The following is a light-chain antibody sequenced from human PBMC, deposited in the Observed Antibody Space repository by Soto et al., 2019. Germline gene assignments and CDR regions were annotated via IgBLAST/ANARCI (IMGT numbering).Light chain of an antibody. Sequence: QSAPTQPASVSGSPGQSITISCTGTSDNYVSWYQQHPGKVPKLMIYGVTNRPSGVSDRFSGSKSGNTASLTISGLQTEDEADYYCSSYTNSRTLLFGAGTKVTVL. CDR3: SSYTNSRTLL. V-gene: IGLV2-14*01. CDR2: GVT. J-gene: IGLJ1*01. CDR1: SDNY.